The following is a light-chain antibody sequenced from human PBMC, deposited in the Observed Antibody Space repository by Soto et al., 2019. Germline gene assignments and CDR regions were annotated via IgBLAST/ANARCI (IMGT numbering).Light chain of an antibody. CDR1: QSFSTY. V-gene: IGKV1-5*03. CDR3: QQYNGYTWT. CDR2: KAS. Sequence: DIQMTQSPSTLSAFVGDRVTITCRASQSFSTYLAWYQQKPGKAPRLLIYKASSLQSGVPSRFSGSGSGTEFTLTISSLQPDDVATYYCQQYNGYTWTFGLGTKVDIK. J-gene: IGKJ1*01.